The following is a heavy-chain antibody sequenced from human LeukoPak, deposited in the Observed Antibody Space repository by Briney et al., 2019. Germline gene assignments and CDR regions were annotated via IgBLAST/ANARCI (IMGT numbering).Heavy chain of an antibody. CDR1: GGSISSSSYY. V-gene: IGHV4-30-4*01. Sequence: SETLSLTCTVSGGSISSSSYYWSWIRQPPGKGLEWIGYIYYSGSTYYNPSLKSRVTISVDTSKNQFSLKLSSVTAADTAVYYCARVVSAYCGGDCYSGTLFDYWGQGTLVTVSS. CDR2: IYYSGST. J-gene: IGHJ4*02. CDR3: ARVVSAYCGGDCYSGTLFDY. D-gene: IGHD2-21*02.